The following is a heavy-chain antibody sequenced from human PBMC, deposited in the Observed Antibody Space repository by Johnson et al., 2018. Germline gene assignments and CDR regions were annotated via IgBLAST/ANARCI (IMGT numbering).Heavy chain of an antibody. D-gene: IGHD2-21*02. CDR1: GFTFSSYA. CDR3: AKDGCGGDCYSRAFDM. J-gene: IGHJ3*02. CDR2: INVGGGIT. V-gene: IGHV3-23*04. Sequence: VQLVESGGGLVQPGGSLRLSCGASGFTFSSYALSWVRQAPGKGLEWVSTINVGGGITDYADSVKGRFTISRVNSKNTLYLQMNSLRVVDTAVYHCAKDGCGGDCYSRAFDMWGQGTRVTVSS.